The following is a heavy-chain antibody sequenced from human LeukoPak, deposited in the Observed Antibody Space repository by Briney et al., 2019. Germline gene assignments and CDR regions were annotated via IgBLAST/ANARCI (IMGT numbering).Heavy chain of an antibody. Sequence: GGSLRLSCAASGFTFSSYWMHWVRQAPGKGLVWVSRINSDGSSTSYADSVKGRFTISRDNAKNTLYLQMNSLRAEDTAVYYCARGGFGELFDAFDIWGQGTMVTVSS. V-gene: IGHV3-74*01. CDR2: INSDGSST. D-gene: IGHD3-10*01. CDR3: ARGGFGELFDAFDI. CDR1: GFTFSSYW. J-gene: IGHJ3*02.